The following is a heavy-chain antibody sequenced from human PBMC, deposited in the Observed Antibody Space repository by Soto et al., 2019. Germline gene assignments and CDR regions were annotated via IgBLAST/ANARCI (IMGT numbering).Heavy chain of an antibody. CDR1: GGSISSYH. D-gene: IGHD3-9*01. J-gene: IGHJ5*01. CDR2: IYYSGST. Sequence: SETLSLTCTVSGGSISSYHWSWIRQPPGKGLEWIGYIYYSGSTNYNPSLKSRVTISVDTSKNQFSLKLSSATAADTAVYYCARGQYYDILTGYSSWFDSWGQGTLVTVSS. V-gene: IGHV4-59*01. CDR3: ARGQYYDILTGYSSWFDS.